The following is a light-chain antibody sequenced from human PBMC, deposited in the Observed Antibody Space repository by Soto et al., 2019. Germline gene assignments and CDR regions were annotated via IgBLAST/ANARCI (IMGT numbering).Light chain of an antibody. CDR2: DTS. CDR1: QSISSY. Sequence: DIQMTQSPSSLAASVGDRVTITCRASQSISSYLNWYQQRPGRAPKLLLFDTSKLQSGVPSRFSGSGSGTDFTLTISSLLPEEFATYQCQQAYRTKRLTFGQVTRLEIK. J-gene: IGKJ5*01. CDR3: QQAYRTKRLT. V-gene: IGKV1-39*01.